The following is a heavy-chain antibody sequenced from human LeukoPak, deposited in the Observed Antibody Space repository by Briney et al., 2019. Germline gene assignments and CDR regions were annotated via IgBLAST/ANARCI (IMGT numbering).Heavy chain of an antibody. J-gene: IGHJ4*02. D-gene: IGHD1-26*01. CDR3: TTEVRWELVPLDH. V-gene: IGHV3-15*01. CDR2: IKNKTDGGTT. Sequence: GGSLRLSCAASGFTFSNAWMSWVRQAPGKGLEWVGRIKNKTDGGTTDYAAPVKGRFTISRDDSKNTLYLQMNSLKTEDTAVYYCTTEVRWELVPLDHWGQGTLVTVSS. CDR1: GFTFSNAW.